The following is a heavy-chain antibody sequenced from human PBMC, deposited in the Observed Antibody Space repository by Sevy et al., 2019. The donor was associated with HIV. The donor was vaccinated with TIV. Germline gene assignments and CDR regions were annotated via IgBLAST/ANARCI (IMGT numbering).Heavy chain of an antibody. CDR3: VTRAHIVVVTVPARI. V-gene: IGHV3-23*01. Sequence: GGSLRLSCAASGFTFSSYAMSWVRQAPGKGLEWVSAISGSGGSTYYADSVKGRFTISRDNSKNTLYLQMNSLRAEDTTVYYCVTRAHIVVVTVPARIWGQGTMVTVSS. D-gene: IGHD2-21*02. J-gene: IGHJ3*02. CDR1: GFTFSSYA. CDR2: ISGSGGST.